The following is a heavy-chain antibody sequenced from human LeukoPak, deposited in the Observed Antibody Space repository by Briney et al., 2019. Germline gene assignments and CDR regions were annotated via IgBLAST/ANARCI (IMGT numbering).Heavy chain of an antibody. CDR1: GGSISSGSYY. D-gene: IGHD3-22*01. CDR3: AGDTYHYDSSGYYILPAP. V-gene: IGHV4-61*02. Sequence: SQTLSLTCTVSGGSISSGSYYWSWIRQPAGKGLEWIGRIYTSGSTNYNPSLKSRVTISVDTSKNQFSLKLSSVTAADTAVYYCAGDTYHYDSSGYYILPAPWGQGTLVTVSS. CDR2: IYTSGST. J-gene: IGHJ4*02.